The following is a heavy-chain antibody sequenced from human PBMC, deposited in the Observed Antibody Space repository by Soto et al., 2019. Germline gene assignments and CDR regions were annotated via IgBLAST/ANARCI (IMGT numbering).Heavy chain of an antibody. CDR2: IDPSDSYT. V-gene: IGHV5-10-1*01. CDR3: ATLIYGDYYYGMDV. J-gene: IGHJ6*02. D-gene: IGHD4-17*01. CDR1: GYSFTGYW. Sequence: GESQRISYKGSGYSFTGYWISWVRQMPGKGLEWMGRIDPSDSYTNYSPSFQGHVTISADKSISTAYLQWSSLKASDTAMYYCATLIYGDYYYGMDVWGQGTTVTVSS.